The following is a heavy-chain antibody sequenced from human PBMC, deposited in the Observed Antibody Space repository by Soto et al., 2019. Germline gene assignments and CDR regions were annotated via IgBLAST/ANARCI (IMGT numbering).Heavy chain of an antibody. Sequence: GASGKVSCRASGDPLTGYYTYGVRQARGQGLEWMGWINPNSGGTKYAPKFQGGVTMTRDTSITTAYMELSRLGSRDTAVYYCAREPATAKPEGVDFWGQGTMVTVSS. CDR3: AREPATAKPEGVDF. CDR1: GDPLTGYY. D-gene: IGHD1-1*01. CDR2: INPNSGGT. V-gene: IGHV1-2*02. J-gene: IGHJ4*02.